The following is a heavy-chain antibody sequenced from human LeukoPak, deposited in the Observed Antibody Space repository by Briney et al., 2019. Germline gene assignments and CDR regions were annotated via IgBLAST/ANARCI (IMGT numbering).Heavy chain of an antibody. D-gene: IGHD3-10*01. V-gene: IGHV1-69*13. CDR3: AREGESRLLWFGESVYFDY. J-gene: IGHJ4*02. CDR2: IIPIFGTA. CDR1: GYTFTSYA. Sequence: SVKVSCKASGYTFTSYAMNWVRQAPGQGLEWMGGIIPIFGTANYAQKFQGRVTITADESTSTAYMELSSLRSEDTAVYYCAREGESRLLWFGESVYFDYWGQGTLVTVSS.